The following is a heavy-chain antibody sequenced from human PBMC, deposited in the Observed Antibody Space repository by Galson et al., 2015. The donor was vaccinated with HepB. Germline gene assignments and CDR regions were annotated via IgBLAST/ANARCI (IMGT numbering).Heavy chain of an antibody. CDR2: ISYDGSNK. CDR1: GFTFSTCA. CDR3: AKDAGSSGISGMDV. D-gene: IGHD1-14*01. Sequence: SLRLSCAASGFTFSTCAMHWVRQAPGKGLEWVAVISYDGSNKYYADSVKGRFTISRDNSKNTLYLQMNSLRAEDTAVYYCAKDAGSSGISGMDVWGQGTTVTVSS. J-gene: IGHJ6*02. V-gene: IGHV3-30*18.